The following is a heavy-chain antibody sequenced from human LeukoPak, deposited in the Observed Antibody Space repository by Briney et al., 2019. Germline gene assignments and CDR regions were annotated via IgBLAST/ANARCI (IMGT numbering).Heavy chain of an antibody. V-gene: IGHV4-34*01. J-gene: IGHJ6*03. Sequence: SETLSLTCAVYGGSFTGYYSSWIRHPPGRGLEWIGEINHSGSTNYNPSLKSRVTISVDTPKNQFSLKLSSVTAADTAVYYCARSAAQRGGYYYYMDVWGKGTTVTVSS. CDR1: GGSFTGYY. CDR3: ARSAAQRGGYYYYMDV. D-gene: IGHD6-13*01. CDR2: INHSGST.